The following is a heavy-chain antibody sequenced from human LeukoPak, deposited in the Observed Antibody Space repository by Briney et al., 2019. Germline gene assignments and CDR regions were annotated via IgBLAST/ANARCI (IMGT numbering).Heavy chain of an antibody. Sequence: SETLSLTCTVSGGSIFSYYWNWIRQPPGKRLKWIGYIYSNGITSYNPSLRSRGTISIATSKNQFSLRLRSVTAADTAIYYCARRAYYDSSGYSPASGYFDLWGRGTLVSVSS. J-gene: IGHJ2*01. CDR1: GGSIFSYY. V-gene: IGHV4-4*08. CDR3: ARRAYYDSSGYSPASGYFDL. D-gene: IGHD3-22*01. CDR2: IYSNGIT.